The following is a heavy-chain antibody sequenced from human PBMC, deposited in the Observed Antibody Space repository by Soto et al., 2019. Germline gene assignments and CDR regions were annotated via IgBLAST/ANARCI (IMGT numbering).Heavy chain of an antibody. D-gene: IGHD3-22*01. CDR3: ARNYYDGSGLYY. J-gene: IGHJ4*02. Sequence: QLQLQESGPGLVEPSETLSLTCSVSSDSIRSASYHWVWIRQPPGKGLEWIGSLDYGGTTFHNPSLKSRVTISADTSNNHFSLKVNSVTAADTAVYYCARNYYDGSGLYYWGQGTLVTVSS. CDR2: LDYGGTT. V-gene: IGHV4-39*02. CDR1: SDSIRSASYH.